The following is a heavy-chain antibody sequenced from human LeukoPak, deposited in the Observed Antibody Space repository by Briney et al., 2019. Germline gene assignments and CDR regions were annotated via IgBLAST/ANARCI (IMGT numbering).Heavy chain of an antibody. V-gene: IGHV3-21*01. CDR2: ISSSSSYI. CDR1: GFTFSGFG. J-gene: IGHJ3*02. D-gene: IGHD6-13*01. CDR3: ARSPGGSSWYIKDAFDI. Sequence: GGSLRLSCAASGFTFSGFGMSWVRQAPGKGLEWVSSISSSSSYIYYADSVRGRFTISRDNAKNSLYLQMNSLRAEDTAVYYCARSPGGSSWYIKDAFDIWGQGTMVTVSS.